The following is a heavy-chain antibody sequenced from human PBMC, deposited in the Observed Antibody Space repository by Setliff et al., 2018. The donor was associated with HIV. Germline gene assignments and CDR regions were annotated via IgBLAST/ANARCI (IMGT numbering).Heavy chain of an antibody. CDR3: VRGMTSYDSSGYSIPYYFDY. J-gene: IGHJ4*02. V-gene: IGHV3-49*03. D-gene: IGHD3-22*01. CDR2: IRSKAYGGTT. Sequence: PGGSLRLSCTTSGFIFGDYAMSWFRQAPGKGLEWVSFIRSKAYGGTTEYAASVKGRFTISRDDSKSIAYLQMSSLTSEDTAVYYCVRGMTSYDSSGYSIPYYFDYWGQGTLVTVSS. CDR1: GFIFGDYA.